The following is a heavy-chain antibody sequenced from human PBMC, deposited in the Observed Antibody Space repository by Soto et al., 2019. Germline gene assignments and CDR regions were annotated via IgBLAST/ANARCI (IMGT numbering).Heavy chain of an antibody. D-gene: IGHD3-10*01. J-gene: IGHJ5*02. CDR3: ARDRKSPITMVRGVITPSP. Sequence: QVQLVQSGAEVKKPGASVKVSCKASGYTFTSYGISWVRQAPGQGLEWMGWISAYNGNTNYAQKLQGRVTMTTDTSTSTAYMELRSLRSDDTAVYYCARDRKSPITMVRGVITPSPWGQGTLVTVSS. V-gene: IGHV1-18*01. CDR2: ISAYNGNT. CDR1: GYTFTSYG.